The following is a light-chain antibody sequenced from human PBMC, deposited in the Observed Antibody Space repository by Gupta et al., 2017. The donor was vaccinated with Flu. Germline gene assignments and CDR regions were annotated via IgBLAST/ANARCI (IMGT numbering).Light chain of an antibody. CDR2: EVN. CDR1: SSDVGFYNY. J-gene: IGLJ1*01. CDR3: ISYTTRSTPYV. Sequence: SSDVGFYNYVSWYQQHPGKAPKLMIYEVNTRPSGVSNRFSGSKSANTASLTISGLQAEDEADYYCISYTTRSTPYVFGTGTKVTVL. V-gene: IGLV2-14*01.